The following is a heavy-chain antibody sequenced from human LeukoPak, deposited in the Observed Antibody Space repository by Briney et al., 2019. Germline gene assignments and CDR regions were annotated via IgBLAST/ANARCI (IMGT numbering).Heavy chain of an antibody. CDR1: NYSISSGYY. D-gene: IGHD3-22*01. J-gene: IGHJ4*02. Sequence: SETLSLTCTVSNYSISSGYYWGWIRQPPGKGLEWIANIYHGGSTHYNPALKSRVTISVDTSKNQFSLKLSSVTAADTAVYYCARHMGTKRAKIVVVGYFDYWGQGTLVTVSS. CDR3: ARHMGTKRAKIVVVGYFDY. CDR2: IYHGGST. V-gene: IGHV4-38-2*02.